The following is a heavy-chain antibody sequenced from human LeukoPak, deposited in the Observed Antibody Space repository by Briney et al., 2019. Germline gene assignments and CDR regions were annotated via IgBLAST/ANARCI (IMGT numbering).Heavy chain of an antibody. CDR3: ATYYYGSGSYWGAFDI. CDR2: IWYDGRNK. Sequence: GGSLRLSCAASGFTFSSYGMHWVRQAPGKGLEWVAVIWYDGRNKFYADSLKGRFTISRDNSKNTLYLQMNSLRAEDTAVYYCATYYYGSGSYWGAFDIWGQGTMVTVSS. V-gene: IGHV3-33*03. D-gene: IGHD3-10*01. CDR1: GFTFSSYG. J-gene: IGHJ3*02.